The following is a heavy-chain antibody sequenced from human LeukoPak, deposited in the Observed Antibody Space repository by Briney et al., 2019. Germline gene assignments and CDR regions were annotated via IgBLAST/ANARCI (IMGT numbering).Heavy chain of an antibody. CDR3: ARVRSRWLQDGDFDY. CDR1: RYTFRDYY. CDR2: ISAYNGNT. J-gene: IGHJ4*02. V-gene: IGHV1-18*04. D-gene: IGHD5-24*01. Sequence: ASVKVSCKASRYTFRDYYIHWVRQAPGQGLEWMGWISAYNGNTNYAQKLQGRVTMTTDTSTSTAYMELGSLRSDDTAVYYCARVRSRWLQDGDFDYWGQGTLVTVSS.